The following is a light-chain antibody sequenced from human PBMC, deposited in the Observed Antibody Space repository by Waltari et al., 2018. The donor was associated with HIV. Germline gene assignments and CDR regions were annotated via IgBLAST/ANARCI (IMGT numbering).Light chain of an antibody. V-gene: IGLV6-57*04. CDR1: SGSIGRKY. J-gene: IGLJ3*02. CDR3: QSYDDNNSWI. Sequence: NFMLTQPHSVSASPGKTTTFSCTRNSGSIGRKYVQWYQQRPGSAPIMVSFENTKRPSGVPERFSGSIDSSSNSASLTISGLKTEDEATYYCQSYDDNNSWIFGGGTMLTVL. CDR2: ENT.